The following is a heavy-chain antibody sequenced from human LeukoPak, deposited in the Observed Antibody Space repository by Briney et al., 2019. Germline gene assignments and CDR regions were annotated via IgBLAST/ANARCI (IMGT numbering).Heavy chain of an antibody. CDR1: GFIFSTYT. V-gene: IGHV3-23*01. CDR2: ISSSGGYT. Sequence: PGGSLRLSCAASGFIFSTYTMSWVRQAPGKGLEWVSAISSSGGYTYYADSVKGRFTISRDNSKNTLYLQMNSLRAEDTAVYYCAKGGLGIAAAGAMVFQHWGQGTLVTVSS. CDR3: AKGGLGIAAAGAMVFQH. J-gene: IGHJ1*01. D-gene: IGHD6-13*01.